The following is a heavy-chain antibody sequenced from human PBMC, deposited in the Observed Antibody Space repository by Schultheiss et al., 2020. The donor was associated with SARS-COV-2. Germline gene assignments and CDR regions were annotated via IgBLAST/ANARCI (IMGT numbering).Heavy chain of an antibody. Sequence: GGSLRLSCAASGFTFSSYAMSWVRQAPGKGLEWVSAISGSGGSTYYADSVKGRFTISRDNSKNTLYLQMNSLRAEDTAVYCCAKLCSGGSCYERYFDYWGQGTLVTVSS. D-gene: IGHD2-15*01. CDR2: ISGSGGST. CDR1: GFTFSSYA. J-gene: IGHJ4*02. V-gene: IGHV3-23*01. CDR3: AKLCSGGSCYERYFDY.